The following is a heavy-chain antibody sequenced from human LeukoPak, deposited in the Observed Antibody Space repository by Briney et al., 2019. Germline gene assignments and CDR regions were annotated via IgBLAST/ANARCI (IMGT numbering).Heavy chain of an antibody. CDR2: ISSSSSSI. J-gene: IGHJ4*02. CDR1: GFTFSNAW. D-gene: IGHD6-13*01. V-gene: IGHV3-21*01. Sequence: GGSLRLSCVASGFTFSNAWMNWVRQAPGKGLEWVASISSSSSSIYYADSVKGRFTISRDNAKNSLYLQMNSLRAEDTAVYYCARVTGLQLVQGLDYWGQGTLVTVSS. CDR3: ARVTGLQLVQGLDY.